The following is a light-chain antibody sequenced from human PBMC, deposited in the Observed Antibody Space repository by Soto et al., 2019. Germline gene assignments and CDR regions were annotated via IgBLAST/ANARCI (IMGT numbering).Light chain of an antibody. CDR3: QQYNNWPPK. CDR1: LRVRSN. Sequence: EIVMTQSPATPYVSPGERATLSCRASLRVRSNLARYQQKPDQAPRLLIYGASTRATGIPARSSGSGSGTEFTLTISSLQSGDFAVYYCQQYNNWPPKFGQGTKVEIK. V-gene: IGKV3-15*01. J-gene: IGKJ1*01. CDR2: GAS.